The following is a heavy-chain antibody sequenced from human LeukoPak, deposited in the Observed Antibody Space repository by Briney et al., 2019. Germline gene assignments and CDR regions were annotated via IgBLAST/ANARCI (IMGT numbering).Heavy chain of an antibody. D-gene: IGHD6-6*01. J-gene: IGHJ4*02. V-gene: IGHV1-8*01. CDR1: GYTFTSYD. Sequence: ASVRVCCKASGYTFTSYDINWVRQATGQGLEWMGWMNPNSGNTGYAQKFQGRVTMTRNTSISTAYMELSSPRSEDTAVYYCARLGGIAARPLDYWGQGTLVTVFS. CDR3: ARLGGIAARPLDY. CDR2: MNPNSGNT.